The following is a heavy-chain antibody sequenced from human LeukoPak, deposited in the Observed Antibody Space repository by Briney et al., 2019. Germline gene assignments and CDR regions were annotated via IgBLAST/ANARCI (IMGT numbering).Heavy chain of an antibody. V-gene: IGHV4-59*01. Sequence: SETLSLTCTVSGGSISSYYWSWIRQPPGKGLEWIGYIYYSGSTNYNPSLKSRVTISVDTSKNQFSLKLSSVTAADTAVYYCARVPGWIDYWGQGTLVTVSS. J-gene: IGHJ4*02. D-gene: IGHD6-19*01. CDR3: ARVPGWIDY. CDR2: IYYSGST. CDR1: GGSISSYY.